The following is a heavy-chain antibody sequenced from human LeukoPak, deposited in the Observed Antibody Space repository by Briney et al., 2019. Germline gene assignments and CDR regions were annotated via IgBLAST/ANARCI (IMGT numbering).Heavy chain of an antibody. CDR2: ISGSGTGT. V-gene: IGHV3-23*01. J-gene: IGHJ6*02. Sequence: GGSLRLSCAASGFTFNVYAINWVRQAPGKGLEWVSGISGSGTGTYYVDSVKGRFTISRDNSRNTVSLQMNSLRADDTAVYYCAKGSSGWYRNGMDVWGQGTTVIVS. CDR1: GFTFNVYA. D-gene: IGHD6-19*01. CDR3: AKGSSGWYRNGMDV.